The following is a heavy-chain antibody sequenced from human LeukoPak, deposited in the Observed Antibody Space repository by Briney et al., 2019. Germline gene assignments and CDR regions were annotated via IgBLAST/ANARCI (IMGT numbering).Heavy chain of an antibody. V-gene: IGHV3-21*01. J-gene: IGHJ3*02. CDR2: ISSSSSYI. CDR3: ARPLITGDDAFDI. CDR1: GFTFSSYS. Sequence: NPGGSLRLSCAASGFTFSSYSMNWVRQAPGKGLEWVSSISSSSSYIYYADSVKGRFTISRDNAKNSLYLQMNSLRAEDTAVYYCARPLITGDDAFDIWGQGTMVTVSS. D-gene: IGHD7-27*01.